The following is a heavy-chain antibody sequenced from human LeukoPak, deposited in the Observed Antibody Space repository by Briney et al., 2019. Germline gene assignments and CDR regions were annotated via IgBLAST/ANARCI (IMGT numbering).Heavy chain of an antibody. CDR3: ARDSSSWYATYYFDY. CDR1: RYTFTSYG. J-gene: IGHJ4*02. D-gene: IGHD6-13*01. Sequence: ASVKVSCKASRYTFTSYGISWVRQAPGQGLEWMGWISAYNGNTNYAQKLQGRVTMTTDTSTSTAYMELRSLRSDDTAVYYCARDSSSWYATYYFDYWGQGTLATVSS. CDR2: ISAYNGNT. V-gene: IGHV1-18*01.